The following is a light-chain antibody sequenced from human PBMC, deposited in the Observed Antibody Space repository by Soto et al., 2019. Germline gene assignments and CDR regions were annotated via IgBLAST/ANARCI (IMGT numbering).Light chain of an antibody. J-gene: IGKJ2*01. CDR2: GAS. V-gene: IGKV3-15*01. Sequence: EVVMTQSPATLSVSPGERATLSCRASRIISNDLAWYQQKPGQAPRLLIYGASTRATGIPARFSGSGSGIEFTLTISSLQSEDFAVYYCQQYNNWPPYTFGQGTKLEIK. CDR3: QQYNNWPPYT. CDR1: RIISND.